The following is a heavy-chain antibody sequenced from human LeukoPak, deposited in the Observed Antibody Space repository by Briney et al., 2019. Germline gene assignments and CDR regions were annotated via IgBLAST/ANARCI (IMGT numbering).Heavy chain of an antibody. J-gene: IGHJ4*02. CDR2: IKEDGTDK. CDR3: ATWSDAWEFDY. V-gene: IGHV3-7*05. D-gene: IGHD1-26*01. Sequence: PGGSLRRSCAASGLTFSNSWMTWLRQAPGKGLEWVAHIKEDGTDKYYMDSVTGRFTISRDNTRNSLYLQMSSLRAEDTAVYYCATWSDAWEFDYWGQGTLVSVSS. CDR1: GLTFSNSW.